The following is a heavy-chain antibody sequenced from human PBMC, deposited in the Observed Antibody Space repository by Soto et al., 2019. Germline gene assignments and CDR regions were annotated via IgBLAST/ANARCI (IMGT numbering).Heavy chain of an antibody. Sequence: QVQLVQSGAEVKKPGASVKVSCKASGYTFTSYYMHWVRQAPGQELEWMGIINPSGGSTSYAQKFQGRVTMTRDTSTSTVYMELSSLRSEDTAVYYCARGRRPDLDWLSNTFDYWGQGTLVTVSS. CDR3: ARGRRPDLDWLSNTFDY. CDR2: INPSGGST. D-gene: IGHD3-9*01. J-gene: IGHJ4*02. V-gene: IGHV1-46*01. CDR1: GYTFTSYY.